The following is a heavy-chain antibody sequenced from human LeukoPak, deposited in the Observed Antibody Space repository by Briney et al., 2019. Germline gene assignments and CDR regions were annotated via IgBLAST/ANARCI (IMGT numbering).Heavy chain of an antibody. Sequence: GGSLRLSCAASGFTFSTYWMSWVRQAPGKGLEWVSAISGSGGSTYYADSVKGRFTISRDNSKNTLYLQMNSLRAEDTAVYYCAKDKYYYDSSGYLDYWGQGTLVTVSS. V-gene: IGHV3-23*01. CDR2: ISGSGGST. J-gene: IGHJ4*02. CDR3: AKDKYYYDSSGYLDY. CDR1: GFTFSTYW. D-gene: IGHD3-22*01.